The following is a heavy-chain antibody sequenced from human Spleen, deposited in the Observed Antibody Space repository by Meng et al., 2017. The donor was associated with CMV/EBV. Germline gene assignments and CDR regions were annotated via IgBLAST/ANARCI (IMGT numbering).Heavy chain of an antibody. CDR2: INPNSGGT. V-gene: IGHV1-2*02. J-gene: IGHJ4*02. CDR1: GYTFTGYY. CDR3: ARALQLSSPNYYESTTYYFDLDYFDY. D-gene: IGHD3-22*01. Sequence: ASVKVSCKASGYTFTGYYMHWVRQAPGQGLEWMGWINPNSGGTNYAQKFQGRVTMTRDTSISTAYMELSSLRSDDTAVYYCARALQLSSPNYYESTTYYFDLDYFDYWGQGTLVTVSS.